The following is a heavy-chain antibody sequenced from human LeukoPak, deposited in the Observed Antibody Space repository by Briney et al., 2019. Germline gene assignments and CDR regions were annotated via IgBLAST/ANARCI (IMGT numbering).Heavy chain of an antibody. CDR3: TRDQTPYY. J-gene: IGHJ4*02. CDR2: IASETYGGTA. CDR1: GFTFSSYE. V-gene: IGHV3-49*04. Sequence: QPGGSLRLSCAASGFTFSSYEMNWVRQAPGKGLEWVGFIASETYGGTAEYAASVKGRFTISRDDSKSIAYLQMNRLKTEDKPVKFCTRDQTPYYWGQGTLVTVSS.